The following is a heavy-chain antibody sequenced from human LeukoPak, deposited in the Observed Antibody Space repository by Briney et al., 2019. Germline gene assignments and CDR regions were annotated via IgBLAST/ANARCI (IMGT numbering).Heavy chain of an antibody. CDR3: AIFQGAYCGGDCYGYYYYYMDV. D-gene: IGHD2-21*02. J-gene: IGHJ6*03. Sequence: GASVKVSCKASGYTFTGYYMHWVRQAPGQGLEWMGWINPNSGGTNYAQKFQGRVTMTRDTSISTAYMELSRLRSDDTAVYYCAIFQGAYCGGDCYGYYYYYMDVWGKGTTVTVSS. CDR2: INPNSGGT. CDR1: GYTFTGYY. V-gene: IGHV1-2*02.